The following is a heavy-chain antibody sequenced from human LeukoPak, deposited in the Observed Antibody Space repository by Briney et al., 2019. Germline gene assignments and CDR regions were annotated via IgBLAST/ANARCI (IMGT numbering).Heavy chain of an antibody. CDR2: ISGSGGST. V-gene: IGHV3-23*01. CDR1: GFTFSSYA. CDR3: ARGGYYDSSGYYDY. Sequence: GGSLRLSCAAPGFTFSSYAMSWVRQAPGKGLEWVSAISGSGGSTYYADSVKGRFTISRDNSKNTLYLQMNSLRAEDTAVYYCARGGYYDSSGYYDYWGQGTLVTVSS. D-gene: IGHD3-22*01. J-gene: IGHJ4*02.